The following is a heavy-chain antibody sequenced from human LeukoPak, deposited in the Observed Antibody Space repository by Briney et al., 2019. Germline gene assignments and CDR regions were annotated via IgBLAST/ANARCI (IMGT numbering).Heavy chain of an antibody. CDR1: GGSISSYY. Sequence: SETMSLTCTVSGGSISSYYWSWIRQPPGKGLEWIGHIYYSGSTNYNPSRKSRVTIAVDTSKNQFALKLSSVTAADTAVYYWASRIAAAGTGRGYFDYWGQGTLVTVSS. CDR2: IYYSGST. D-gene: IGHD6-13*01. V-gene: IGHV4-59*01. J-gene: IGHJ4*02. CDR3: ASRIAAAGTGRGYFDY.